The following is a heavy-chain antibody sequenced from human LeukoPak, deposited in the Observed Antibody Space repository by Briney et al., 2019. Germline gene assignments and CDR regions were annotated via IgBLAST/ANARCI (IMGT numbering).Heavy chain of an antibody. J-gene: IGHJ4*02. CDR2: ISNDGTYK. Sequence: GGSLRLSCAASGFTFSTYSMHWVRQAPGKGLEWVALISNDGTYKNYADSVKGRFPISRDNSKNTLYLQMNSLGPEDTAMYYCARGPKGFGQGGWALFDYWGQGTLVTVSS. D-gene: IGHD3-10*01. CDR1: GFTFSTYS. CDR3: ARGPKGFGQGGWALFDY. V-gene: IGHV3-30*03.